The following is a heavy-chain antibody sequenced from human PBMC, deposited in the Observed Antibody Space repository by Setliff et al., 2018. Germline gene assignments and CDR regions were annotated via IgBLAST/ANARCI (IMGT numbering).Heavy chain of an antibody. CDR1: GYTFTSYG. V-gene: IGHV1-18*01. Sequence: ASVKVSCKASGYTFTSYGISWVRQAPGQGLEWMGWISAYNGNTNYAQKLQGRVTMTTDPSTSTAYMELRSLRSDDTAVYYCARDKGYYGSGSYDYWGQGTLVTVSS. CDR3: ARDKGYYGSGSYDY. J-gene: IGHJ4*02. D-gene: IGHD3-10*01. CDR2: ISAYNGNT.